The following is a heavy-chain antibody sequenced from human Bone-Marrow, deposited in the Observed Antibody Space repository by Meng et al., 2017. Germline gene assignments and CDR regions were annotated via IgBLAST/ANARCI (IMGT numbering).Heavy chain of an antibody. Sequence: GESLKISCAASGFTFSSYAMSWVRQAPGKGLEWLDSINQDGSEKYYVDSVRGRFTISRDNAKNSLYLQTNSLRAEDTAVYYCARDSRPTYWGQGTLVTVSS. CDR1: GFTFSSYA. J-gene: IGHJ4*02. V-gene: IGHV3-7*01. D-gene: IGHD3-16*01. CDR3: ARDSRPTY. CDR2: INQDGSEK.